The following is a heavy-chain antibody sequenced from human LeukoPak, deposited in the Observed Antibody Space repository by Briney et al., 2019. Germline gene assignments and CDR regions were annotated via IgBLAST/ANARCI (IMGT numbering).Heavy chain of an antibody. CDR2: ISYTGST. D-gene: IGHD6-19*01. Sequence: PSETLSLTCTVSGGSITSYYWSWIRQSPGKGLEWIAYISYTGSTSYNPSVRSRVTISVDTSKDQFSLKLSSVTAADTAVYYCARTRYNGGWFFDLWGQGNLVTVSS. CDR1: GGSITSYY. CDR3: ARTRYNGGWFFDL. V-gene: IGHV4-59*01. J-gene: IGHJ4*02.